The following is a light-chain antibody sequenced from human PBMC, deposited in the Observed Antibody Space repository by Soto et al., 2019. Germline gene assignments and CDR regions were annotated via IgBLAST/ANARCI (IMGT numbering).Light chain of an antibody. Sequence: DIQLTQSPSLLSASVGDRITITCRASQDIRNYLVWYQQKPGAAPKLLIYAASTLQNGVPSRFSRSGSGTEFTLTISSLQPEDFATYYCQQVNNYLSNTFGQGTRLEI. CDR1: QDIRNY. V-gene: IGKV1-9*01. J-gene: IGKJ5*01. CDR3: QQVNNYLSNT. CDR2: AAS.